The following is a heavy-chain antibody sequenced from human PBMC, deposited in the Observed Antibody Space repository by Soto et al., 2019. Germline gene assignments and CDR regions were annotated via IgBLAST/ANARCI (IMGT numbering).Heavy chain of an antibody. CDR1: GGSVSSGSYY. D-gene: IGHD5-18*01. J-gene: IGHJ5*02. CDR2: IYYSGSS. Sequence: PSETLSLTCTVSGGSVSSGSYYWSWIRQPPGKGLELIGYIYYSGSSNYNPSLKSRVTISVDTSKNQFSLKLSSVTAADTAVYYCARGVPYSYGYISWFDPWGQGTLVTVSS. CDR3: ARGVPYSYGYISWFDP. V-gene: IGHV4-61*01.